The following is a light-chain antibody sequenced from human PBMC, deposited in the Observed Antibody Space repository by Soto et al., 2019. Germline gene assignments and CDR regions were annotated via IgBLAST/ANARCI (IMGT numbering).Light chain of an antibody. J-gene: IGLJ1*01. Sequence: QCVLTQPASVSESPGQSITISCTGTSSDVGGYNYVSWYQQHPGKAPKLMIYEVSNRPSGVSNRFSGSKSGDTASLTISGLQAEDEADYYCSSYTSSLYVFGTGTKVTV. CDR3: SSYTSSLYV. V-gene: IGLV2-14*01. CDR2: EVS. CDR1: SSDVGGYNY.